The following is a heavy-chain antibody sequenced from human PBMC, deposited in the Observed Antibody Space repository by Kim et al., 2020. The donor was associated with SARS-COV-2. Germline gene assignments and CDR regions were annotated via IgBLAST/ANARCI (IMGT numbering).Heavy chain of an antibody. D-gene: IGHD3-10*01. J-gene: IGHJ3*02. CDR3: AKDGPDAYYYGSGSYNDAFDI. V-gene: IGHV3-30*18. Sequence: GGSLRLSCAASGFTFSSEDMHWVRQAPGKGLEWVAVISYDGSNKYYADSVKGRFTISRDNSKNTLYLQMNSLRAEDTAVYYCAKDGPDAYYYGSGSYNDAFDIWGQGTMVTVSS. CDR1: GFTFSSED. CDR2: ISYDGSNK.